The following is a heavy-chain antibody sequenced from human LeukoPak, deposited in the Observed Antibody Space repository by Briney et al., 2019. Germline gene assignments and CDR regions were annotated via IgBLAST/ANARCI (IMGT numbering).Heavy chain of an antibody. CDR1: GFTFSSYE. CDR2: IRSKDNGGTT. CDR3: TRDRWGGDYTSRGMDV. J-gene: IGHJ6*04. Sequence: PGGSLRLSCAASGFTFSSYEMHWVRQAPGKGLEWLGFIRSKDNGGTTAYAASVKGRFIISRDDSKSIAYLQMNDLKTEDTAVYYCTRDRWGGDYTSRGMDVWGKGTTVTISS. V-gene: IGHV3-49*04. D-gene: IGHD4-17*01.